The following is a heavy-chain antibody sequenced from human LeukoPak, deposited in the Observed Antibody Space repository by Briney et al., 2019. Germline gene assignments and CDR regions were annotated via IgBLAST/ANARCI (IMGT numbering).Heavy chain of an antibody. CDR1: GFTFDDYA. Sequence: GGSLRLSCAASGFTFDDYAMHWVRQAPGKGLEWVSGISWNSGSIGYADSVKGRFTISRDNAKNSLYLQMNSLRAEDTALYYCAKYTYYYDSSRSFDYWGQGTLVTVSS. CDR3: AKYTYYYDSSRSFDY. CDR2: ISWNSGSI. D-gene: IGHD3-22*01. V-gene: IGHV3-9*01. J-gene: IGHJ4*02.